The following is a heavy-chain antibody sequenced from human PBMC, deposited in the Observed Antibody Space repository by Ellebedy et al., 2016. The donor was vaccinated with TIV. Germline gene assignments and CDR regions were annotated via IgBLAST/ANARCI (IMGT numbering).Heavy chain of an antibody. CDR3: ATLYGRSWRGFDQGGGY. Sequence: GGSLRLXXAASGFTFSSYAMSWVRQAPGKGLEWVSAIRGSGGSTYYADSVRGRFTISRDNSKNTLYLQMNSLRAEDTAVYYCATLYGRSWRGFDQGGGYWGQGTLVTVSS. V-gene: IGHV3-23*01. D-gene: IGHD3-3*01. CDR2: IRGSGGST. J-gene: IGHJ4*02. CDR1: GFTFSSYA.